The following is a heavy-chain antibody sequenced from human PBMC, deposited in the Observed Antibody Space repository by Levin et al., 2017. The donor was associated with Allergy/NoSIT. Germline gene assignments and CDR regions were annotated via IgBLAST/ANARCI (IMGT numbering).Heavy chain of an antibody. D-gene: IGHD6-13*01. Sequence: GESLKISCAASGFTFSDYWMSWVRQAPGKGLEWVANIKQDGSEKYYVDSVKGRFTISRDNARKSLYLQISSLRAEDTAVYYCARLRQLVLAFDYWGQGTPVTVSS. J-gene: IGHJ4*02. V-gene: IGHV3-7*01. CDR3: ARLRQLVLAFDY. CDR2: IKQDGSEK. CDR1: GFTFSDYW.